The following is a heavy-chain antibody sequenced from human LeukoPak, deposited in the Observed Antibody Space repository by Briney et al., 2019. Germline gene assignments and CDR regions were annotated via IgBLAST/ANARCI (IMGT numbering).Heavy chain of an antibody. Sequence: ASVKVSCKASGYTFTGYYMHWVRQAPGQGLEWMGWISAYNGNTNYAQKLQGRVTMTTDTSTSTAYMELRSLRSDDTAVYYCARDSYDFWSGPVTFDPWGQGTLVTVSS. CDR1: GYTFTGYY. V-gene: IGHV1-18*04. J-gene: IGHJ5*02. CDR2: ISAYNGNT. CDR3: ARDSYDFWSGPVTFDP. D-gene: IGHD3-3*01.